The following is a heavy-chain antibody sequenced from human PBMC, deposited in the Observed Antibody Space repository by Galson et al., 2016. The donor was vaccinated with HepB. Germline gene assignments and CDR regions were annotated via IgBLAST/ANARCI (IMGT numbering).Heavy chain of an antibody. CDR1: GFTVSSNY. CDR3: ATVMELLYHAMDV. Sequence: SLRLSCAASGFTVSSNYMSWVRQAPGKGLEWVSVIYSGGSTYYADSVKGRFTISRDNSKNTLYLQMNNLRAEDTAVYYCATVMELLYHAMDVWGQGTTVTVSS. CDR2: IYSGGST. V-gene: IGHV3-53*01. J-gene: IGHJ6*02. D-gene: IGHD1-26*01.